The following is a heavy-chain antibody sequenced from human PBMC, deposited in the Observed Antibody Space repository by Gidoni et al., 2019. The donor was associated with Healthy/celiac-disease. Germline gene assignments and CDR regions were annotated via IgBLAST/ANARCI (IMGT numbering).Heavy chain of an antibody. V-gene: IGHV3-23*01. D-gene: IGHD3-10*01. Sequence: EVQLLESGGGLVQPGGSLRLSCAAYGFTFSSYAMGWVRQAPGKGLEWVSAISGSGGSTYYSDSVKGRFTISRDNSKNTLYLQMNSLRAEDTAVYYCAKKRSGKDYGMDVWGQGTTVTVSS. CDR1: GFTFSSYA. J-gene: IGHJ6*02. CDR3: AKKRSGKDYGMDV. CDR2: ISGSGGST.